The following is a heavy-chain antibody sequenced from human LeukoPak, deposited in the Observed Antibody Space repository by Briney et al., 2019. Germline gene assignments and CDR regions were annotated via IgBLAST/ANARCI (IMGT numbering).Heavy chain of an antibody. D-gene: IGHD2-15*01. V-gene: IGHV4-34*01. CDR1: GGSFSGYY. CDR3: ARGRVIGCSGGSCPDFDY. J-gene: IGHJ4*02. Sequence: SETLSLXCAVYGGSFSGYYWSWIRQPPGKGLEWIGEINHSGSTNYNPSLKSRVTISVDTSKNQFSLKLSSVTAADTAVYYCARGRVIGCSGGSCPDFDYWGQGTLVTVSP. CDR2: INHSGST.